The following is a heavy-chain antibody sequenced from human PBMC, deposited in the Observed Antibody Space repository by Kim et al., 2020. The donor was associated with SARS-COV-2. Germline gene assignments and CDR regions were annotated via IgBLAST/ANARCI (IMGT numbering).Heavy chain of an antibody. CDR2: INHIGST. Sequence: SETLSLTCAVYGGSFNDYYWTWIRQPPGKGLEWIGEINHIGSTKYNSSLKIRVTMSADTSKNQLSLKLSFVTAADTAVYYCAKHDARYCSGGNCWYFDYWGQGTLVTVSS. CDR1: GGSFNDYY. CDR3: AKHDARYCSGGNCWYFDY. V-gene: IGHV4-34*01. J-gene: IGHJ4*02. D-gene: IGHD2-15*01.